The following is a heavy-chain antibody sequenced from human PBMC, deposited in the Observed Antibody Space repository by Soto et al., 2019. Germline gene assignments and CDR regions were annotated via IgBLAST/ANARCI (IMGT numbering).Heavy chain of an antibody. CDR1: GGTFSSFG. Sequence: QVQLVQSGAEVKKPGSSVRVSCKASGGTFSSFGISWVRQAPGQGLEWMGGIMPTLYTSHYEQKFQGRVSSTADEATTTAYMELSSLRYEDTAVYYCARDFGWLDKWGQGTLVTVSS. J-gene: IGHJ5*02. V-gene: IGHV1-69*12. D-gene: IGHD3-10*01. CDR2: IMPTLYTS. CDR3: ARDFGWLDK.